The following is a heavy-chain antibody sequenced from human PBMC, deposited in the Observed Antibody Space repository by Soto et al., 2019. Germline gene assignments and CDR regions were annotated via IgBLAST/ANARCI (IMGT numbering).Heavy chain of an antibody. CDR1: GFTFRTYW. Sequence: EVQLVESGGGLVQPGGSLRLSCGASGFTFRTYWLSWVRQVPGKGLEWVDNINQDGSEKNYVDSVKGRFTISRDNAKNALYLQMSSLRAEDTALYYCARDGSTSWYSYDYHVMDVWGQGTTVTVSS. D-gene: IGHD5-18*01. J-gene: IGHJ6*02. CDR3: ARDGSTSWYSYDYHVMDV. CDR2: INQDGSEK. V-gene: IGHV3-7*05.